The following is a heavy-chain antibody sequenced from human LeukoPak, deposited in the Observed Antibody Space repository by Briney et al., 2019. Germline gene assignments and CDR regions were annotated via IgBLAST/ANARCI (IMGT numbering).Heavy chain of an antibody. CDR1: GYTLTELS. Sequence: EASVKVSCKVSGYTLTELSMHWVRQAPGKGLEWMGGFDPEDGETIYAQKFQGRVTMTEDTSTDTAYMELSSLRSEDTAVYYCARGSRQQLVGTYSTNYYYYYMDVWGKGTTVTISS. J-gene: IGHJ6*03. V-gene: IGHV1-24*01. CDR3: ARGSRQQLVGTYSTNYYYYYMDV. CDR2: FDPEDGET. D-gene: IGHD6-13*01.